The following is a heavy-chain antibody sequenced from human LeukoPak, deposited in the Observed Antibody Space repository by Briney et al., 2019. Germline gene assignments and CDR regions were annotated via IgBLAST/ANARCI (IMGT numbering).Heavy chain of an antibody. Sequence: SVKVSCKXSGGTFSSYAISWVRQAPGQGLEWMGGIIPIFGTANYAQKFQGRVTITTDESTSTAYMELSSLRSEDTAVYYCARARSGSYYNAKYYFDYWGQGTLVTVSS. CDR1: GGTFSSYA. CDR3: ARARSGSYYNAKYYFDY. D-gene: IGHD3-10*01. V-gene: IGHV1-69*05. J-gene: IGHJ4*02. CDR2: IIPIFGTA.